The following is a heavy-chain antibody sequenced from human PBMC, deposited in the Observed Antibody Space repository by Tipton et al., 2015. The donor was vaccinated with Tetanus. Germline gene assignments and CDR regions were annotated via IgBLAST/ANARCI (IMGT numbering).Heavy chain of an antibody. CDR1: GFTLGTYS. CDR3: AREWTSTVTSKYDY. J-gene: IGHJ4*02. Sequence: SLRLSCIASGFTLGTYSMNWVRQAPGEGLEWISYISTTSNTIYYADSVEGRFTISRDNAKNVLYLQMSSLRRDDTAVYYCAREWTSTVTSKYDYWGQGTLVTVSS. V-gene: IGHV3-48*01. D-gene: IGHD4-17*01. CDR2: ISTTSNTI.